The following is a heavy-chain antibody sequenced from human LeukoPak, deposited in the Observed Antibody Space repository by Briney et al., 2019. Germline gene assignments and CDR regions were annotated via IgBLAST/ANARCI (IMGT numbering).Heavy chain of an antibody. Sequence: GGSLRLSCVASRFTFSRNWLHWVRQVPGKGLVWVSRINTDGSTTNYADSVKGRFTISRDNTKNTLYLQMNSLRAEDSAVYFCTRGYNTASLDWGQGTRITVAS. J-gene: IGHJ4*02. CDR2: INTDGSTT. CDR1: RFTFSRNW. CDR3: TRGYNTASLD. D-gene: IGHD5-18*01. V-gene: IGHV3-74*01.